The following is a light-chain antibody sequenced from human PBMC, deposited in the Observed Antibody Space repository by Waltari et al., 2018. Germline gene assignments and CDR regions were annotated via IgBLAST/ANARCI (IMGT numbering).Light chain of an antibody. CDR1: SSDVGGYNY. Sequence: QSALTQPASVSGSPGQSITISCTGTSSDVGGYNYVSWYQQHPGKAPKLMIYEVSNRPSGVSNRFSGSQSRNTASLTFSGLQAEDEADYYCASYTSSDSWVFGGGTKLTVL. CDR3: ASYTSSDSWV. J-gene: IGLJ3*02. CDR2: EVS. V-gene: IGLV2-14*01.